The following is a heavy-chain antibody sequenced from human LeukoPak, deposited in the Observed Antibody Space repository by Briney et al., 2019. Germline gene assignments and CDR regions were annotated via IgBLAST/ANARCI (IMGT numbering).Heavy chain of an antibody. Sequence: ASVKVSCKASGYTFTSYGISWVRQAPGQGLEWMGWISAYNGNTNYAQKLQGRVTMTTDTSTSTAYMELRSLRSDDTAVYYCARGLQLEALAITMVRGVIGAAFDIWGQGTMVTVSS. J-gene: IGHJ3*02. CDR1: GYTFTSYG. D-gene: IGHD3-10*01. CDR3: ARGLQLEALAITMVRGVIGAAFDI. V-gene: IGHV1-18*01. CDR2: ISAYNGNT.